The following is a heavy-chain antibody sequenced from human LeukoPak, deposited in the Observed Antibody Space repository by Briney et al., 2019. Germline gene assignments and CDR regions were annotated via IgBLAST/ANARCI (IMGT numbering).Heavy chain of an antibody. CDR3: AKDIYSSSSASFDY. D-gene: IGHD6-6*01. J-gene: IGHJ4*02. V-gene: IGHV3-9*03. CDR2: ISWNSGSI. Sequence: GGSLRLSCAASGFTFDDYAMHWVRHAPGKGLEWVSGISWNSGSIVYADSVKGRFTISRDNAKNSLYLQMNSLRAEDMALYYCAKDIYSSSSASFDYWGQGTLVTVSS. CDR1: GFTFDDYA.